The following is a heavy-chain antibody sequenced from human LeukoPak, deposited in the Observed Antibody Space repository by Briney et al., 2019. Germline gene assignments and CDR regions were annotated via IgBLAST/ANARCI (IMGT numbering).Heavy chain of an antibody. CDR2: IYHSGST. V-gene: IGHV4-38-2*02. Sequence: SETLSLTCTVSGYSISNGYYWAWIRQPPGRGLEWIGSIYHSGSTYYNPSLKSRVTLSVDTSKNQFSLKLSSVTAADTAVYYCARVFGRDGYTPGWFDPWGQGTLVTVSS. CDR3: ARVFGRDGYTPGWFDP. D-gene: IGHD5-24*01. CDR1: GYSISNGYY. J-gene: IGHJ5*02.